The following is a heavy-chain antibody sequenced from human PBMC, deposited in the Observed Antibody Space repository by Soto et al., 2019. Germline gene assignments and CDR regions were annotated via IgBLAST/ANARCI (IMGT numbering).Heavy chain of an antibody. CDR2: IYYSGST. D-gene: IGHD2-2*02. V-gene: IGHV4-59*01. CDR1: GGSISSYY. J-gene: IGHJ5*02. Sequence: SETLSLTCTVSGGSISSYYWSWIRQPPGKGLEWIGYIYYSGSTNYNPSLKCRVTISVDTSKNQFSLKLSSVTAAHTAVYYCARGPRAAIPNNSSVPWDQGTLLTVST. CDR3: ARGPRAAIPNNSSVP.